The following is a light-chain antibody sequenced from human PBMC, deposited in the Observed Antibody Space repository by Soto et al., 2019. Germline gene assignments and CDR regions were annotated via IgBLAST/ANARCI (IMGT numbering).Light chain of an antibody. J-gene: IGKJ1*01. CDR3: QQYHRYSWT. CDR2: DAS. Sequence: DIQMTQSPSTLSASVGDRVSIACRASQSISSSLAWYQQKPGKAPKLLIYDASSLESGVPSRFSGSGSGTEFTLSIHSLQPQDFATYYCQQYHRYSWTFGQGTKVEIK. CDR1: QSISSS. V-gene: IGKV1-5*01.